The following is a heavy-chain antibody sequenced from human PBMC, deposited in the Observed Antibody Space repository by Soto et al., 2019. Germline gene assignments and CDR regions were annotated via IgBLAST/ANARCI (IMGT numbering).Heavy chain of an antibody. D-gene: IGHD3-3*01. V-gene: IGHV3-23*01. CDR1: GFTFSSYA. Sequence: QTGGSLRLSCAASGFTFSSYAMSWVRQAPGKGLEWVSAISGSGGSTYYADSVKGRFTISRDNSKNTLYLQMNSLRAEDTAVYYCAKGYDFWSGSNWFDPWGQGTLVTVSS. J-gene: IGHJ5*02. CDR2: ISGSGGST. CDR3: AKGYDFWSGSNWFDP.